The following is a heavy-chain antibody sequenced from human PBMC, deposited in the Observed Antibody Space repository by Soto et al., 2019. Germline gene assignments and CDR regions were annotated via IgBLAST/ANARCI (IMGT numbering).Heavy chain of an antibody. V-gene: IGHV3-33*01. CDR1: RFTFSSYG. CDR3: ARGTYLRCFDY. CDR2: IWYDGSNK. D-gene: IGHD4-17*01. Sequence: QVQLVESGGGVVQPGRSLRLSCAASRFTFSSYGMHWVRQAPGKGLEWVAVIWYDGSNKYYADSVKGRFTISRDNSKNTLYLQMNSLRAEDTAVYYCARGTYLRCFDYWGQGTLVTVSS. J-gene: IGHJ4*02.